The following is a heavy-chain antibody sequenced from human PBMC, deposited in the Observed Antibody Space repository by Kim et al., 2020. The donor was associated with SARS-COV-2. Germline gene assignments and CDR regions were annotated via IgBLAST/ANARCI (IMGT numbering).Heavy chain of an antibody. CDR2: INHSGST. J-gene: IGHJ6*02. CDR3: AIVTVNYYYYGMDV. Sequence: SETLSLTCAVYGGSFSGYYWSWIRQPPGKGLEWIGEINHSGSTNYNPSLKSRVTISVDTSKNQFALKLISVTATDTAVYYCAIVTVNYYYYGMDVCGQGTTVTVSS. CDR1: GGSFSGYY. D-gene: IGHD2-21*02. V-gene: IGHV4-34*01.